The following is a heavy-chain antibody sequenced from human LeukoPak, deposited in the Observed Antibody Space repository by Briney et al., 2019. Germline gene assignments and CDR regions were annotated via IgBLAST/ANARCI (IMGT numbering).Heavy chain of an antibody. J-gene: IGHJ5*02. Sequence: PSETLSLTCTVSGAAVNSGSSYWSWIRQPPGKGLEWIGYIYYSGSTNYNPSLKSRVSISIDTSKNQFSLKLSSVTAADTAVYYCARGTMMVGPWGQGTQVIVSS. CDR1: GAAVNSGSSY. CDR3: ARGTMMVGP. CDR2: IYYSGST. V-gene: IGHV4-61*01. D-gene: IGHD3-22*01.